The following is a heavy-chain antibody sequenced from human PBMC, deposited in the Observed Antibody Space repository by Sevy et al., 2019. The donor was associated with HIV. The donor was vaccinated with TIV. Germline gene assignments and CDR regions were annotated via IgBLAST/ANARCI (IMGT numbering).Heavy chain of an antibody. V-gene: IGHV3-30*04. CDR3: ASAPVYYYDSSGYFSQPAYYFDY. Sequence: GGSLRLSCAASGFTLSRYAMHWVRQAPGKGLEWVAVISYDGSNKYYADSVKGRFTISRDNSKNTLYLQMNSLRAEDTTVYYCASAPVYYYDSSGYFSQPAYYFDYWGQGTLVTVSS. J-gene: IGHJ4*02. D-gene: IGHD3-22*01. CDR1: GFTLSRYA. CDR2: ISYDGSNK.